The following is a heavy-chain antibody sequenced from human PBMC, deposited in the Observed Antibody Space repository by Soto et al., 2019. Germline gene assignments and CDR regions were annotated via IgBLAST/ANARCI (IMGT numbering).Heavy chain of an antibody. Sequence: PSETLSLTCTVSGGSISSYYWSWIRHPPGKGLEWIGYIYYSGSTNYNPSLESRVTISVDTSKNQFSLKLSSVTAAETAVYYCARRYGTTFDYWGQGTLVTVSS. V-gene: IGHV4-59*01. CDR1: GGSISSYY. J-gene: IGHJ4*02. CDR3: ARRYGTTFDY. CDR2: IYYSGST. D-gene: IGHD1-7*01.